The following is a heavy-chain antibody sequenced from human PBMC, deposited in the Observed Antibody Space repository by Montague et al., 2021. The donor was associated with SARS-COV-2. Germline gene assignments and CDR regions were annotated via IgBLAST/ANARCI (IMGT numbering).Heavy chain of an antibody. D-gene: IGHD4-11*01. Sequence: SETLSLTCTVSGYSISSGYYWGWIRQPPGKGLEWIGSIHHSGNTYYNPSLKSRLTISIDTSKNQFSLKLTSLTAADTAVYYCASQVAYLDYFDPWGQGTLVTVSS. CDR3: ASQVAYLDYFDP. CDR2: IHHSGNT. V-gene: IGHV4-38-2*02. J-gene: IGHJ5*02. CDR1: GYSISSGYY.